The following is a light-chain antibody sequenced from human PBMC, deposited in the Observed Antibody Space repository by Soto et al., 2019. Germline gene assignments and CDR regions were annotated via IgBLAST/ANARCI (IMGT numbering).Light chain of an antibody. CDR3: QQYRSWPRT. Sequence: EILLTQSPATLSVSPGETATLSCRASQNVLSDLVWYQQKPGQAPRLLVYGATTRATDAPAKFRGSGSGTEFSLTISSLQSEDYGTYYCQQYRSWPRTFGQGSKVEI. CDR2: GAT. V-gene: IGKV3-15*01. CDR1: QNVLSD. J-gene: IGKJ1*01.